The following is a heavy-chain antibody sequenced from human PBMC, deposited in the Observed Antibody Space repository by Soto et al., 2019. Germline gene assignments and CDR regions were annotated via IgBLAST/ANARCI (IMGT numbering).Heavy chain of an antibody. CDR2: ISSNGVGT. D-gene: IGHD6-6*01. Sequence: SLRLSCGASGFTLSGYAMDWVRQAPGKGLEYVSGISSNGVGTYYANSVQGRFTISRDNSKNTVYLQMGSLRPEDMAVYYCARRARPDFYYMDVWGKGTTVTVSS. CDR1: GFTLSGYA. CDR3: ARRARPDFYYMDV. V-gene: IGHV3-64*01. J-gene: IGHJ6*03.